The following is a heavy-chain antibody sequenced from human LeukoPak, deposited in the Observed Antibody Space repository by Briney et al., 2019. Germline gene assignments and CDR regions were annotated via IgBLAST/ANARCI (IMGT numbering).Heavy chain of an antibody. CDR1: GFTFSNYA. CDR2: ISGSGGST. CDR3: AKRGGDYGSYYCYGMDV. Sequence: GGSLRLSCVASGFTFSNYAMTWVRQAPGKGLEWVSAISGSGGSTYYADSVKGRFTISRDNSKNTLYLQMNSLRAEDTAVYYCAKRGGDYGSYYCYGMDVWGQGTTVTVSS. J-gene: IGHJ6*02. D-gene: IGHD4-17*01. V-gene: IGHV3-23*01.